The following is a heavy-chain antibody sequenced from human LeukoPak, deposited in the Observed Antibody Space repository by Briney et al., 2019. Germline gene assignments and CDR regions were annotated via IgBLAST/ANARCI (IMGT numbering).Heavy chain of an antibody. CDR1: GFTFSSYA. D-gene: IGHD5-12*01. V-gene: IGHV3-30-3*02. CDR2: ISYDGSSK. CDR3: AKQVARYWYFDL. J-gene: IGHJ2*01. Sequence: PGRSLRLSCAASGFTFSSYAMHWVRQAPGKGLEWVAVISYDGSSKYYADSVKGRFTISRDNSKNTLYLQMNSLRAEDTAVYYCAKQVARYWYFDLWGRGTLVTVSS.